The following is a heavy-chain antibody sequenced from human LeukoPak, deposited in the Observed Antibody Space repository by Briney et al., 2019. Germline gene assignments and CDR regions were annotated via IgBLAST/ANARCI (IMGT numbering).Heavy chain of an antibody. CDR1: GFTFTRYW. CDR3: ARMRSEDNGDLWFFDV. D-gene: IGHD4-17*01. Sequence: GGSLRLSCAASGFTFTRYWMTWLRQAPGRGLEWVSTIKQDGSAPAYVGSVKGRFTISRDNVRNSVFLQMGSLRVEDTALYFCARMRSEDNGDLWFFDVWGRGTLVAVS. V-gene: IGHV3-7*01. J-gene: IGHJ2*01. CDR2: IKQDGSAP.